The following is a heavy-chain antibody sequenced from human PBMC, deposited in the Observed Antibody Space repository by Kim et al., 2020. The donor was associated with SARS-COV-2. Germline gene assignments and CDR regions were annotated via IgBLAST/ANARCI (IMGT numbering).Heavy chain of an antibody. V-gene: IGHV3-30*03. CDR3: ARDEARVYNGCGSFYYYGMDV. D-gene: IGHD3-16*01. Sequence: GGSLRLSCAASGFTFSSYGMHWVRQAPGKGLEWVAVISYDGSNKYYADSVKGRFTISRDNSKNTLYLQMNSLRAEDTAVYYCARDEARVYNGCGSFYYYGMDVWGQGTTVTVSS. CDR1: GFTFSSYG. J-gene: IGHJ6*02. CDR2: ISYDGSNK.